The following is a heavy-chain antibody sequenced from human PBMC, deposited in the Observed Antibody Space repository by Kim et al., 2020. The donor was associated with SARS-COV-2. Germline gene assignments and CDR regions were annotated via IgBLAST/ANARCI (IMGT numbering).Heavy chain of an antibody. J-gene: IGHJ4*02. CDR2: ISYDGSNK. V-gene: IGHV3-30*18. D-gene: IGHD3-3*01. Sequence: GGSLRLSCAASGFTFSSYGMHWVRQAPGKGLEWVAVISYDGSNKYYADSVKGRFTISRDNSKNTLYLQMNSLRAEDTAVYYCAKGEKYDFWSGYYFYYWGQRTLVTVSS. CDR1: GFTFSSYG. CDR3: AKGEKYDFWSGYYFYY.